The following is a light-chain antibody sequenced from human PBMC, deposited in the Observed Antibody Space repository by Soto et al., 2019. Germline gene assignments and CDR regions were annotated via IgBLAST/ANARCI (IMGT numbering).Light chain of an antibody. J-gene: IGLJ2*01. V-gene: IGLV2-14*01. CDR1: SSDVGRYNY. CDR3: ASYTGGSTLVV. CDR2: VVS. Sequence: QSVLTQPASVSGSPGQSITISCTGTSSDVGRYNYVSWYQQYPGKAPKLMIYVVSSRPSGVSNRFSGSKSGNTAFLTIFGLQAEDEADYYCASYTGGSTLVVFGGGTKVTVL.